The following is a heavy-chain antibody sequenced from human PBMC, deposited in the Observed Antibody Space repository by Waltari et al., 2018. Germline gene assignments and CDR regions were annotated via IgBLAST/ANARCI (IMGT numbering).Heavy chain of an antibody. CDR1: GFTFSSYS. J-gene: IGHJ4*02. D-gene: IGHD5-18*01. V-gene: IGHV3-21*01. CDR3: ARDGGYSYGGFDY. CDR2: ISSSSSYI. Sequence: EVQLVESGGGLVKPGGSLRLSCAASGFTFSSYSMNWVRQAPGKGLEWVSSISSSSSYIYYADSVKGRFTISRDNAKNSLYLQMNSLRAEDTAVYYCARDGGYSYGGFDYWGQGTLVTVSS.